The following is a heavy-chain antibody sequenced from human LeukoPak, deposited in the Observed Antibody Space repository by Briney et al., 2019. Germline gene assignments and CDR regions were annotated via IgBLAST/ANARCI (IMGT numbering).Heavy chain of an antibody. CDR3: ARDGAATFPDY. D-gene: IGHD1-26*01. J-gene: IGHJ4*02. Sequence: PSETLSLTCTVSGGSISGHYWSWIRQPAGKGLEWIARTYGGGTTDYNSLLRGRVTMSADTSKNQFSLELTSVTAADTAVYYCARDGAATFPDYWGQGTLVTVSS. CDR1: GGSISGHY. V-gene: IGHV4-4*07. CDR2: TYGGGTT.